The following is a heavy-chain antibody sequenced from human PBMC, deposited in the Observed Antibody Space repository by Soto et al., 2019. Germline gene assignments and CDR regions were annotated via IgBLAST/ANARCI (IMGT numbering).Heavy chain of an antibody. CDR3: ARGRGYSGDDHYYFFDMDV. V-gene: IGHV1-69*13. CDR2: SIPIFGTA. CDR1: GGTFNNYP. Sequence: GASVKVSCKASGGTFNNYPITWVRQAPGEGLEWLGGSIPIFGTANYAQKFQGRVKISVDESTSTAYMELSSLRSEDTAVYYCARGRGYSGDDHYYFFDMDVWGQGTTVTVSS. J-gene: IGHJ6*02. D-gene: IGHD5-12*01.